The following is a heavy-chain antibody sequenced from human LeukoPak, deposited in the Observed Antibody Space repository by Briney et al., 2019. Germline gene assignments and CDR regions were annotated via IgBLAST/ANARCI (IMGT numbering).Heavy chain of an antibody. D-gene: IGHD6-25*01. Sequence: GGSLRLSCAASGFTFSSHAMHWVRQAPGKGLEWVAVISYDGSNIYYADSVKGRFTISRDNSKNTLYLQVNSLRAEDTAVYYCARDYSSGYYRTFDYWGQGTLVTVSS. J-gene: IGHJ4*02. CDR2: ISYDGSNI. CDR1: GFTFSSHA. V-gene: IGHV3-30*04. CDR3: ARDYSSGYYRTFDY.